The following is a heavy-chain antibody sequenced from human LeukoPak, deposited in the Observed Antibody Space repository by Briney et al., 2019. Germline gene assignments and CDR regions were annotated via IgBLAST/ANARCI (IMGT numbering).Heavy chain of an antibody. CDR3: ARDGSIFGVVSLPYYMDV. J-gene: IGHJ6*03. D-gene: IGHD3-3*01. V-gene: IGHV3-7*01. Sequence: PGGSVRLSCAASGFTFSRYWMSWLRQAPGKGLEWVANIKQDGSEKYYVDSVKGRFPISRDNAKKSLHLQMNGLRAEDTAVYYCARDGSIFGVVSLPYYMDVWGKGTTVTVSS. CDR1: GFTFSRYW. CDR2: IKQDGSEK.